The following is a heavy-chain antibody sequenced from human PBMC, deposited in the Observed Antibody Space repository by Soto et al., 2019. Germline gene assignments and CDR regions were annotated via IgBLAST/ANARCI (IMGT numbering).Heavy chain of an antibody. CDR1: GFTISSKW. CDR2: IKPDGSEK. Sequence: EVQLVESGGGLVQPGGSLRLSCAASGFTISSKWMSWVRQAPGKGLEWVANIKPDGSEKYYVDSVKGRFTISRDNAKNSLYLQMNSLRAEDTAVYYCARVDAAMIYYHYGMDVWGQGTTVTVSS. J-gene: IGHJ6*02. D-gene: IGHD5-18*01. CDR3: ARVDAAMIYYHYGMDV. V-gene: IGHV3-7*03.